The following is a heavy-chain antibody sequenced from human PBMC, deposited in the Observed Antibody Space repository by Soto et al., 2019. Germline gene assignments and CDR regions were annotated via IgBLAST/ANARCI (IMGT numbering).Heavy chain of an antibody. J-gene: IGHJ4*02. CDR3: AKVFYYYDSSGYYYFDY. CDR1: GFTFSSYA. CDR2: ISGSGSTI. D-gene: IGHD3-22*01. Sequence: SGGSLRLSCAASGFTFSSYAVSWVRQAPGKGPEWISSISGSGSTIYYADSVEGRFTISRDNSKNTLYLQMSSLRAEDTAVYYCAKVFYYYDSSGYYYFDYWGQGTLVTVPQ. V-gene: IGHV3-23*01.